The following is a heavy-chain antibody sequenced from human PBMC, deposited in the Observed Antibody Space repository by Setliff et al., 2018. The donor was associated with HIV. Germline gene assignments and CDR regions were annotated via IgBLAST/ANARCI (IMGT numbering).Heavy chain of an antibody. D-gene: IGHD3-3*01. V-gene: IGHV4-39*01. Sequence: SQTLSLTCSVSGDSVSSRKYYWGWIRQSPGKGLEWIGSVYFNGITHDNPSLKSRVTTSVDTSKNQFFLHLSSVTAAATAIYYCVTVVQDDLGVALFEYWGQGALVTVSS. J-gene: IGHJ4*02. CDR2: VYFNGIT. CDR1: GDSVSSRKYY. CDR3: VTVVQDDLGVALFEY.